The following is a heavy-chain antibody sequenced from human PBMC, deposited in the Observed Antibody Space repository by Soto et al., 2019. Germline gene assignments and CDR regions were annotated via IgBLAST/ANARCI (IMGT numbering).Heavy chain of an antibody. D-gene: IGHD2-15*01. CDR3: ARGVLLKPFDY. V-gene: IGHV4-39*01. J-gene: IGHJ4*02. CDR2: LYYSGST. CDR1: GGSISSSSYY. Sequence: QLQLQESGPGLVKPSETLSLTCTVSGGSISSSSYYWGWIRQPPGKGLEWIGSLYYSGSTYYNPSLKSRVTLSVYTSKNQFSLKLSSVTAADTAVYYCARGVLLKPFDYWGQGTLVTVSS.